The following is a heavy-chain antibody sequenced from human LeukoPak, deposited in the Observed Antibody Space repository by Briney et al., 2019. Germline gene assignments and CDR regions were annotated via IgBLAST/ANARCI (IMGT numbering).Heavy chain of an antibody. V-gene: IGHV1-2*02. D-gene: IGHD3-22*01. CDR3: ARDGFYYDSRYYYYYYYMDV. CDR1: GYTFTGYY. CDR2: INPNSGGT. Sequence: ASVKVSCKASGYTFTGYYMHWVRQAPGQGLEWMGWINPNSGGTNYAQKFQGRVTMTRDTSISTAYMELSRLRSDDTAVYYCARDGFYYDSRYYYYYYYMDVWGKGTTVTVSS. J-gene: IGHJ6*03.